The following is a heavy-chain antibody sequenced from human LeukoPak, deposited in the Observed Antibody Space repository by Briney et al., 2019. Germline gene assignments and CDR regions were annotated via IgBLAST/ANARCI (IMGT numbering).Heavy chain of an antibody. V-gene: IGHV4-59*01. Sequence: SETLSLTCTVSGGSISSYYWSWIRQPPGKGLEWVGYIYYSGSTNYNPSLKSRVTISVDTSKNQFSLKLSSVTAADTAVYYCAKDNDDSGGWADYWGQGTLVTVSS. CDR3: AKDNDDSGGWADY. D-gene: IGHD6-19*01. CDR2: IYYSGST. CDR1: GGSISSYY. J-gene: IGHJ4*02.